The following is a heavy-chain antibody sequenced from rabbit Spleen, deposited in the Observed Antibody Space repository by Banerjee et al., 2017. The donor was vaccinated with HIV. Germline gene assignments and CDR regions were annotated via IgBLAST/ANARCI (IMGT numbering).Heavy chain of an antibody. CDR3: ARDLVAVIGWNFNL. D-gene: IGHD1-1*01. J-gene: IGHJ4*01. CDR1: GVSLNDKDV. Sequence: QEQLEESGGDLVKPGASLTLTCKASGVSLNDKDVMCWVRQAPGKGLEWIACVNIVTGKSVYACWAKVRFTMSRTSSTTVTLQMTSLTDADTATYFCARDLVAVIGWNFNLWGPGTLVTVS. V-gene: IGHV1S45*01. CDR2: VNIVTGKS.